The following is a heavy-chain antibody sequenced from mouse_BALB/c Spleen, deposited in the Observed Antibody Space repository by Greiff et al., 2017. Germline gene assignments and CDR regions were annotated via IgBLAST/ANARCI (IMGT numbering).Heavy chain of an antibody. V-gene: IGHV2-9*02. CDR1: GFSLTSYG. J-gene: IGHJ4*01. CDR2: IWAGGST. Sequence: VKLMESGPGLVAPSQSLSITCTVSGFSLTSYGVHWVRQPPGKGLEWLGVIWAGGSTNYNSALMSRLSISKDNSKSQVFLKMNSLQTDDTAMYYCAIITTVVAPYAMDYWGQGTSVTVSS. D-gene: IGHD1-1*01. CDR3: AIITTVVAPYAMDY.